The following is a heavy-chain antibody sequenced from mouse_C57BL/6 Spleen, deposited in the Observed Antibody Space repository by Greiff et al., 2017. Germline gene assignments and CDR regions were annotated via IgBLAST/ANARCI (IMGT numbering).Heavy chain of an antibody. CDR3: ARLDGYLYYAMDY. CDR1: GFTFSDYG. Sequence: EVKLVESGGGLVKPGGSLKLSCAASGFTFSDYGMHWVRQAPEKGLEWVAYISSGSSTIYYADTVKGRFTISRDNAKNTLFLQMTSLRSEDTAMYYCARLDGYLYYAMDYWGQGTSVTVSS. D-gene: IGHD2-3*01. CDR2: ISSGSSTI. J-gene: IGHJ4*01. V-gene: IGHV5-17*01.